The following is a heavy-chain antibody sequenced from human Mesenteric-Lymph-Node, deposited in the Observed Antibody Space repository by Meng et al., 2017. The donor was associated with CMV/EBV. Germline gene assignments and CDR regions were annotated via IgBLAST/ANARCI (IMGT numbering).Heavy chain of an antibody. CDR3: AKNPRIALFDAFDI. V-gene: IGHV3-23*01. D-gene: IGHD2-15*01. Sequence: GESLKISCAASGFTFSSFAMSWVRQTPGKGLQWVSALSGSADYTYYADSVKGRFTISRDNSKNTLYLQMNSLRAEDTAVYYCAKNPRIALFDAFDIWGQGTMVTVSS. CDR1: GFTFSSFA. CDR2: LSGSADYT. J-gene: IGHJ3*02.